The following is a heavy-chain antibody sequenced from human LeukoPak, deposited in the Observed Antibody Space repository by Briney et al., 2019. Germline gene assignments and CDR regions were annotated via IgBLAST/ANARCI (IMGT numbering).Heavy chain of an antibody. CDR3: ARGRGGGAEMI. Sequence: GGSLRLSCAASGFTFSSYAMHWVRQAPGKGLEWVAVISYDGSNKYYADSVKGRFTISRDNSKNTLYLQMNSLRAEDTAVYYCARGRGGGAEMIWGQGTLVTVSS. D-gene: IGHD3-16*01. CDR2: ISYDGSNK. CDR1: GFTFSSYA. J-gene: IGHJ4*02. V-gene: IGHV3-30-3*01.